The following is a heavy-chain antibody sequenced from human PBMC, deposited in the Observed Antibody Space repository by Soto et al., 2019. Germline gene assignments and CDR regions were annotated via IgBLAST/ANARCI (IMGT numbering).Heavy chain of an antibody. CDR1: GYTFPSYG. Sequence: QVHLVQSGAEVKKPGASVKVSCKGSGYTFPSYGITWVRQAPGQGLEWMGWISAHNGNTDYAQKLQGRVTVTRDTSTSTAYMELRSLRSDDTAVHYCARGRYGDYWGQGALVTVSS. D-gene: IGHD1-1*01. CDR2: ISAHNGNT. J-gene: IGHJ4*02. CDR3: ARGRYGDY. V-gene: IGHV1-18*01.